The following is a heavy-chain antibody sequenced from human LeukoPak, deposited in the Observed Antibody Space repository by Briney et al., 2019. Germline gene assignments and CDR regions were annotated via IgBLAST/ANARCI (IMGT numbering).Heavy chain of an antibody. Sequence: PGRSLRLSCAASGFTFSSYGMHWVRQAPGKGLEWVAVISYDGSNKYYADSVKGRFTISRDNSKNTLYLQMNSLRAEDTAVYYCAKSLLWFGELLSPAFDIWGQGTMVTVSS. CDR1: GFTFSSYG. V-gene: IGHV3-30*18. CDR3: AKSLLWFGELLSPAFDI. J-gene: IGHJ3*02. D-gene: IGHD3-10*01. CDR2: ISYDGSNK.